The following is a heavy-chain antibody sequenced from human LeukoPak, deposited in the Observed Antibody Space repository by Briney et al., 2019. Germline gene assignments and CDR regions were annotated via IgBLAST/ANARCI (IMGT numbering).Heavy chain of an antibody. D-gene: IGHD2-2*01. CDR1: GFTFSSYS. CDR3: AKGGSSSTSVFDY. J-gene: IGHJ4*02. V-gene: IGHV3-30*18. CDR2: ISYDGSNK. Sequence: GGSLRLSCAASGFTFSSYSMNWVRQAPGKGLEWVAVISYDGSNKYYADSVKGRFTISRDNSKNTLYLQMNSLRAEDTAVYYCAKGGSSSTSVFDYWGQGTLVTVSS.